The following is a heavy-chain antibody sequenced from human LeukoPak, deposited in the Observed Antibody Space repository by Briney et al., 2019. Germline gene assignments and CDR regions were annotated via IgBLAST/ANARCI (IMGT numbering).Heavy chain of an antibody. CDR1: GFTFSSYW. D-gene: IGHD3-10*01. Sequence: TGGSLRLSCAASGFTFSSYWMSWVRQALGKGLECVSFLYTGGDTYYADSVKGRFTISRDNSKNTLYLQMNSLRAEDTAVYYCARGPGSRGIFDYWGQGTLVTVSS. CDR2: LYTGGDT. CDR3: ARGPGSRGIFDY. J-gene: IGHJ4*02. V-gene: IGHV3-53*01.